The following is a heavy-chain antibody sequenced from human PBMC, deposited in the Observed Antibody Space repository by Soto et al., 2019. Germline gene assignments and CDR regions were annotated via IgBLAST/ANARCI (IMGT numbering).Heavy chain of an antibody. CDR2: IYYSGST. D-gene: IGHD3-3*01. J-gene: IGHJ4*02. Sequence: QVQLQESGPGLVKPSETLSLTCSVSGGSIGSYYWSWIRQPPGKGLEWIGYIYYSGSTNYNPSLKXRVTLSVDPSKNQFSLKLSSVTAADTAVYYCARGGWRQIDYWGQGTLVTVSS. V-gene: IGHV4-59*08. CDR1: GGSIGSYY. CDR3: ARGGWRQIDY.